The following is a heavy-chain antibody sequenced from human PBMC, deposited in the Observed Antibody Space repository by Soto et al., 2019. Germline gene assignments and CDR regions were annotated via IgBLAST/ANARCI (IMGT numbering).Heavy chain of an antibody. D-gene: IGHD3-16*02. V-gene: IGHV1-69*06. CDR3: ASGTYDYVWGSYRPFDY. CDR1: GGTFSSYA. Sequence: SVKVSCKASGGTFSSYAISWVRQAPGQGLEWMGGIIPIFGTANYAQKFQGRVTITADKSTSTAYMELSSLRSEDTAVYYCASGTYDYVWGSYRPFDYWGQGTLVTVSS. CDR2: IIPIFGTA. J-gene: IGHJ4*02.